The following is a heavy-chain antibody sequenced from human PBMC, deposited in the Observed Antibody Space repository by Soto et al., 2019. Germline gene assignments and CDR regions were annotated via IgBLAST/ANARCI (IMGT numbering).Heavy chain of an antibody. CDR3: ARGRYNSGDYPKCFDY. J-gene: IGHJ4*02. D-gene: IGHD5-12*01. CDR2: IKKDGREK. V-gene: IGHV3-7*01. Sequence: EVQLMESGGGLVQPGGSLRVSCAASGFEFSAYWMTWVRQAPGKGLEWVANIKKDGREKYYGDSVRGRFSVFRDNAQNAVFLQMNSLKGEDTAVYYCARGRYNSGDYPKCFDYWGQGTGVTVSS. CDR1: GFEFSAYW.